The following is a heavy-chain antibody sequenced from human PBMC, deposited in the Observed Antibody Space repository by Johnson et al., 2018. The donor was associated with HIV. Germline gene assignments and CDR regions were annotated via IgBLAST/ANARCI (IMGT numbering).Heavy chain of an antibody. J-gene: IGHJ3*02. CDR1: GFTFDDYG. D-gene: IGHD2-15*01. Sequence: VQVVESGGGVIRPGGSLRLSCAASGFTFDDYGMNWVRQAPGKGLEWVSGINWNGGGTGYADSVKGRFTISRDNAKTSLYLQMRSLRAEDTALYYCARDPPPYCSGGSCYSGHAFDIWGQGTMVTVSS. V-gene: IGHV3-20*04. CDR3: ARDPPPYCSGGSCYSGHAFDI. CDR2: INWNGGGT.